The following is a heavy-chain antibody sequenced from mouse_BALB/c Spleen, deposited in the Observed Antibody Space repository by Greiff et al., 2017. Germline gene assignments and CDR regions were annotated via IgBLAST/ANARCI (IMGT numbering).Heavy chain of an antibody. Sequence: QVQLKQSGAELVRPGASVKLSCKTSGYIFTSYWIHWVKQRSGQGLEWIARIYPGTGSTYYNEKFKGKATLTADTSSNTAYMQLSSLTSEDSAVYYCARGTMITTGFAYWGQGTLVTVSA. D-gene: IGHD2-4*01. V-gene: IGHV1S132*01. CDR2: IYPGTGST. CDR3: ARGTMITTGFAY. CDR1: GYIFTSYW. J-gene: IGHJ3*01.